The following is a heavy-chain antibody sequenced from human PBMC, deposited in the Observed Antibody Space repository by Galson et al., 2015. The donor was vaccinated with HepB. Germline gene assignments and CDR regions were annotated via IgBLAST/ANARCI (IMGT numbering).Heavy chain of an antibody. V-gene: IGHV3-43D*03. CDR1: GFTFDDYA. Sequence: SLRLSCAASGFTFDDYAMHWVRQAPGKGLEWVSLISWDGGSTYYADSVKGRFTISRDNSKNSLYLQMNSLRAEDTALYYCAKDSTAAGTGVGDYWGQGTLVTVSS. CDR2: ISWDGGST. D-gene: IGHD6-13*01. CDR3: AKDSTAAGTGVGDY. J-gene: IGHJ4*02.